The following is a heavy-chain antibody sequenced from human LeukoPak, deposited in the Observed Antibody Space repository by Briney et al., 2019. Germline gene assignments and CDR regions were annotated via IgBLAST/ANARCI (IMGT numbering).Heavy chain of an antibody. CDR2: ISLDSSII. J-gene: IGHJ6*04. V-gene: IGHV3-48*01. D-gene: IGHD3-22*01. Sequence: GGSLRLSCAASGFTFSSYGMHWVRQAPGKGLEWVSHISLDSSIIHYANSVKGRFTVSRDIAKNTVYLEMNDLRAEDTALYYCAREIGYYFDSDDSRLRGRLDVWGKGTSVTVSS. CDR1: GFTFSSYG. CDR3: AREIGYYFDSDDSRLRGRLDV.